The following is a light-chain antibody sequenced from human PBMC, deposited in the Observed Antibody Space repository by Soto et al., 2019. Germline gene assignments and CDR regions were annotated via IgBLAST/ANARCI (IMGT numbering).Light chain of an antibody. CDR1: QSVSNY. Sequence: EIVLTQSPATLSLSPGERATLSCWASQSVSNYFVWYQQKPGQAPRLLIYDASKRATGIPARFSGSGSGTDFTLTISSLEPEDFAVYYCQQRSIWPWTFGQGIKVDIK. J-gene: IGKJ1*01. V-gene: IGKV3-11*01. CDR2: DAS. CDR3: QQRSIWPWT.